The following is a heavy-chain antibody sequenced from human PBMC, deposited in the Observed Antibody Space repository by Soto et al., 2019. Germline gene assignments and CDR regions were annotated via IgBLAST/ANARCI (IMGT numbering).Heavy chain of an antibody. V-gene: IGHV3-74*01. CDR3: ARASYDFWSGYYGPPNYFDY. CDR1: GFTFSSYW. Sequence: GGSLRLSCAASGFTFSSYWMHWVRQAPGKGLVWVSRINSDGSSTSYADSVKGRFTISRDNAKNTLYLQMNSLRAEDTAVYYCARASYDFWSGYYGPPNYFDYWGQGTLVTVSS. CDR2: INSDGSST. D-gene: IGHD3-3*01. J-gene: IGHJ4*02.